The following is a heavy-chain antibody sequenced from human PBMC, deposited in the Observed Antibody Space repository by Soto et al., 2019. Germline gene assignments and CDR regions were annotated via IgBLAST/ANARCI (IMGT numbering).Heavy chain of an antibody. V-gene: IGHV4-39*01. Sequence: PSETLSLTCTVSGGSISSSSYYWGWIRQPPGKGLEWIGSIYYSGSTDYNPSLKSRVTISVDTSKNQFSLKLSSVTAADTAVYYCARIILEYSSFIPPYFDYWGQGTLVTVSS. D-gene: IGHD6-6*01. CDR1: GGSISSSSYY. CDR3: ARIILEYSSFIPPYFDY. J-gene: IGHJ4*02. CDR2: IYYSGST.